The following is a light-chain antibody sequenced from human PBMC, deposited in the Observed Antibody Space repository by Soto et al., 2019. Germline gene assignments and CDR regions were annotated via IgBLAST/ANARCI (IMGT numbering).Light chain of an antibody. CDR3: AAWDDRRSGYV. Sequence: QSVLTQPPSTSGTPGQRVTISCSGDSSNIAKNYVYWYQQVPGMAPKLLIYSDNQRPSGVRDRFSGSKSGTSASLAISGLRSEDEDDYDCAAWDDRRSGYVFGGGTKLTVL. CDR2: SDN. CDR1: SSNIAKNY. V-gene: IGLV1-47*02. J-gene: IGLJ1*01.